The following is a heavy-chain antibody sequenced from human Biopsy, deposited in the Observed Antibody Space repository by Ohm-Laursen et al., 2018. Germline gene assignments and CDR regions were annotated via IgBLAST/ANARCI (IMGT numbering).Heavy chain of an antibody. CDR1: GLTFSRYS. J-gene: IGHJ6*02. Sequence: GSLRLSCAASGLTFSRYSMHWVRQAPGKGLEWVSSISSSSNFIYYGDSVKGRFTTSRDNAKNSLYLQMNSLRAEDTAVYYCARVLLPAAAVHYGMDVWGQGTTVTVSS. CDR2: ISSSSNFI. CDR3: ARVLLPAAAVHYGMDV. V-gene: IGHV3-21*01. D-gene: IGHD2-2*01.